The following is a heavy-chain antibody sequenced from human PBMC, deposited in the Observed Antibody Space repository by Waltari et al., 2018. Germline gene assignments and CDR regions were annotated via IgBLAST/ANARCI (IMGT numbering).Heavy chain of an antibody. D-gene: IGHD6-13*01. J-gene: IGHJ6*03. CDR2: IIPILGIA. Sequence: QVQLVQSGAEVKKPGSSVKVSCKASGGTFSSYAISWVRQAPGQGLEWMGGIIPILGIANNAPKFQGRVTITADESTSTAYMELSSLRAEDTAVYYCAGGSPHSKQQLYYYYMDVWGKGTTVTVSS. CDR1: GGTFSSYA. CDR3: AGGSPHSKQQLYYYYMDV. V-gene: IGHV1-69*04.